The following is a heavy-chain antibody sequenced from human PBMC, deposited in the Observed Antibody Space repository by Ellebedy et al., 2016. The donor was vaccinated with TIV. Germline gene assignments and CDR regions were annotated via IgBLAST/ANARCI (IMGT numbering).Heavy chain of an antibody. CDR1: GYTFTSYY. V-gene: IGHV1-46*01. Sequence: AASVTVSCKASGYTFTSYYMHWVRQAPGQGLEWLGLLNPSGGSTSSAQKFQGRVTMTRDTSTSTVYMELSSLRSEDTAVYYCARDLTMVRGVIISSPGYWGQGTLVTVSS. CDR2: LNPSGGST. J-gene: IGHJ4*02. D-gene: IGHD3-10*01. CDR3: ARDLTMVRGVIISSPGY.